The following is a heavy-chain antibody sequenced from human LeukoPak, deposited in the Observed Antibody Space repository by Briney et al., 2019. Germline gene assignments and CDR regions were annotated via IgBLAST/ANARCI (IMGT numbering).Heavy chain of an antibody. V-gene: IGHV3-9*01. CDR2: ISWNSGSI. D-gene: IGHD3-10*01. CDR1: GFTFDDYA. J-gene: IGHJ3*02. CDR3: AKDKRIWFGESSGLDAFDI. Sequence: GGSLRLSCAASGFTFDDYAMHWVRQAPGKGLEWVSGISWNSGSIGYADSVKGRFTISRDNAKNSLYLQMNSLRAEDTALYYCAKDKRIWFGESSGLDAFDIWGQGTMVTVSS.